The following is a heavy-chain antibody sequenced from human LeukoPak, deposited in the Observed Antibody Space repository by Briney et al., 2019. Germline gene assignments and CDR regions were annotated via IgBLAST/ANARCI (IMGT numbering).Heavy chain of an antibody. J-gene: IGHJ3*02. V-gene: IGHV1-2*04. CDR3: ARGGYYYGSGSYRDAFDI. Sequence: ASVKVSCKASGYTFTGYFMHWVRQAPGQGLEWMGWINPNTGGTNYAQKFQGWVTMTRDTSISTAHMELSRLRSDDTAVYYCARGGYYYGSGSYRDAFDIWGQGTMVTVSS. CDR2: INPNTGGT. CDR1: GYTFTGYF. D-gene: IGHD3-10*01.